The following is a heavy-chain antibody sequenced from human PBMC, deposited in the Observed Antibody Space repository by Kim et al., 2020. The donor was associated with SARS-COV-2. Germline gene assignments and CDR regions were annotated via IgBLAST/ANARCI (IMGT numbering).Heavy chain of an antibody. V-gene: IGHV1-8*01. CDR3: YSSSWRTYNWFDP. D-gene: IGHD6-13*01. J-gene: IGHJ5*02. CDR1: GYTFTSYD. Sequence: ASVKVSCKASGYTFTSYDINWVRQATGQGLEWMGWMNPNSGNTGYAQKFQGRVTMTRNTSISTAYMELSSLRSEDTAVYYCYSSSWRTYNWFDPWGQGTLVTVSS. CDR2: MNPNSGNT.